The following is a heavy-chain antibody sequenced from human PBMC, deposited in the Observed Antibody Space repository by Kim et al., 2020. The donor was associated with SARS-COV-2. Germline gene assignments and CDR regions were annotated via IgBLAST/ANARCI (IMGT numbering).Heavy chain of an antibody. CDR3: ARDAVGMGGNDYYFGD. D-gene: IGHD2-21*02. Sequence: PHLKSRVTSSLDTSKNQFSLKLTSVTAADTAIYYCARDAVGMGGNDYYFGDWGQGTLVTVSS. V-gene: IGHV4-31*02. J-gene: IGHJ4*02.